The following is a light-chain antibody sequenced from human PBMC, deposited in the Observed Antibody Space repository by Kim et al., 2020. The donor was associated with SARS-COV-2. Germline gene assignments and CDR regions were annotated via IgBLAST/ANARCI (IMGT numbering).Light chain of an antibody. Sequence: GKTLTMYCTRSSGNIASNDVQWYQQRAGSAPTPVIYEDNHRPSGVPDRFSGSIDSSSNSASLTISGLRTEDEADYYCQSYDSSDWVFGGGTKVTVL. V-gene: IGLV6-57*03. J-gene: IGLJ3*02. CDR1: SGNIASND. CDR3: QSYDSSDWV. CDR2: EDN.